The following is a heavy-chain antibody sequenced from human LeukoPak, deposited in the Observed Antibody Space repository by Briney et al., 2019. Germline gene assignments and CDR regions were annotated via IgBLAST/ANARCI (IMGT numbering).Heavy chain of an antibody. V-gene: IGHV1-2*02. CDR2: INPNSGGT. D-gene: IGHD3-22*01. CDR1: GYTFTGYY. Sequence: GASVKVSCKASGYTFTGYYMHWVRQAPGQGLEWMGWINPNSGGTNYAQKFQGRVTMTRDTSISTAYMELSRLRSDDTAVYYCARDWYYYDSSGYPGDYWGQGTLVTVSS. J-gene: IGHJ4*02. CDR3: ARDWYYYDSSGYPGDY.